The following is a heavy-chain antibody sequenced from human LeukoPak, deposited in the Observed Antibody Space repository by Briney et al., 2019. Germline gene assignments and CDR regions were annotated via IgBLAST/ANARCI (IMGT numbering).Heavy chain of an antibody. CDR2: SNAGNGNT. CDR3: ARATTPPVYYYDSSGYSEYFQH. D-gene: IGHD3-22*01. Sequence: ASVKVSCKASGYTFTSYAMHWVRQAPGQRLEWMGWSNAGNGNTKYSQEFQGRVTITRDKSTSTAYMELSSLRSEDTAVYYCARATTPPVYYYDSSGYSEYFQHWGQGTLVTVSS. V-gene: IGHV1-3*02. J-gene: IGHJ1*01. CDR1: GYTFTSYA.